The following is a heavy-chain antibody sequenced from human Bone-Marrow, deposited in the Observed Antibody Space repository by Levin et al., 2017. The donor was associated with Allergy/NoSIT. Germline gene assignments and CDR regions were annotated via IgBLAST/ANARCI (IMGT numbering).Heavy chain of an antibody. Sequence: PGGSLRLSCAASGFAFNSHTMSWIRQAPGRGLEWVADITADGSQRYYVDSVEGRFTISRDNAKNSLFLQMNSLRVEDTALYYCARDWGDNNRAFDYWGQGTLVTVSS. V-gene: IGHV3-7*03. CDR2: ITADGSQR. J-gene: IGHJ4*02. CDR1: GFAFNSHT. CDR3: ARDWGDNNRAFDY. D-gene: IGHD3-16*01.